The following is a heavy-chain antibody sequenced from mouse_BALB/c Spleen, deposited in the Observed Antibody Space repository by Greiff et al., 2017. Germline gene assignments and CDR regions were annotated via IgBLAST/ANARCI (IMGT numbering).Heavy chain of an antibody. V-gene: IGHV2-9*02. CDR3: ARDYYGSSWFAY. CDR2: IWAGGST. Sequence: VKVVESGPGLVAPSQSLSITCTVSGFSLTGNGVHWVRQPQGKGLEWLGVIWAGGSTNYNSALMSRLSISKDNSKSQVFLKMNSLQTDDTAMYYCARDYYGSSWFAYWGQGTLVTVSA. D-gene: IGHD1-1*01. J-gene: IGHJ3*01. CDR1: GFSLTGNG.